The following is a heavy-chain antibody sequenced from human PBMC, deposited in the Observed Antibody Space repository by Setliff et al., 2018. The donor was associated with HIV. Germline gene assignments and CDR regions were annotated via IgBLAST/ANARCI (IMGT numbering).Heavy chain of an antibody. Sequence: SETLSLTCTVSGDSVSSASCYWSWIRQPPGKGLEWIGYIYYSGTTKYNPSLKSRVTISVDTSKDQFSLKLSSVTAADTAVYYCASEAWTSYRSSSGYYYYYMDVWGKGTTVTVSS. D-gene: IGHD6-6*01. J-gene: IGHJ6*03. V-gene: IGHV4-61*01. CDR3: ASEAWTSYRSSSGYYYYYMDV. CDR1: GDSVSSASCY. CDR2: IYYSGTT.